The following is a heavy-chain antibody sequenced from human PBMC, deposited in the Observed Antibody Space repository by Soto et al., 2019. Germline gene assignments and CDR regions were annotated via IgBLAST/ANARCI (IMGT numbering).Heavy chain of an antibody. J-gene: IGHJ3*02. CDR2: TYYRSKLYN. CDR1: GDSVSSNSSV. D-gene: IGHD2-15*01. CDR3: SRGVGYSSGKSYEGFDI. Sequence: PSQTLALPCGISGDSVSSNSSVCNSIRQSPSRGVELLGRTYYRSKLYNDYAVSVKSRITINPDTSKNQFSLQLNSVTPEDTAVYYCSRGVGYSSGKSYEGFDIWGQGTMVTVSS. V-gene: IGHV6-1*01.